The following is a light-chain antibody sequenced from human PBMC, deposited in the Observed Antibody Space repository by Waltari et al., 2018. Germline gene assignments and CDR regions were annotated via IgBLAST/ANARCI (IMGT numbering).Light chain of an antibody. CDR1: QSLLHSNGYNY. Sequence: DIVMTQSPLSLPVTPGEPASISCRSSQSLLHSNGYNYLVWYLQKPGQSPHLRIYLGSNRASGVPDRFSGSGSGTDFTLKISRVEAEDVGVYYCMQALQTPITFGQGTRLEIK. J-gene: IGKJ5*01. CDR2: LGS. V-gene: IGKV2-28*01. CDR3: MQALQTPIT.